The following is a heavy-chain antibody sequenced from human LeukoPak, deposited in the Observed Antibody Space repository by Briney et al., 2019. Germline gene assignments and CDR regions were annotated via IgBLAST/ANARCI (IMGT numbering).Heavy chain of an antibody. CDR3: ARGGSSWSLDNWFDP. D-gene: IGHD6-13*01. CDR1: GYTFTSYG. Sequence: ASVKVSCKASGYTFTSYGISWVRQAPGQGLEWMGWISAYNGNTNYAQKLQGRVTMTTDTSTSTAYMELRSLRSDDTAVYYCARGGSSWSLDNWFDPWGQGTLVTVSS. J-gene: IGHJ5*02. CDR2: ISAYNGNT. V-gene: IGHV1-18*01.